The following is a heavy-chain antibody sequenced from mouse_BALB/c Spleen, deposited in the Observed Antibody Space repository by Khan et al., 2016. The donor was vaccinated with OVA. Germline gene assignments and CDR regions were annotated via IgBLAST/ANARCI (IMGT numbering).Heavy chain of an antibody. CDR2: IWGDGST. CDR3: ALYYYGRAWFAY. V-gene: IGHV2-3*01. CDR1: GFSLTSYG. Sequence: QVQLKESGPGLVAPSQSLSITCTVSGFSLTSYGVGWVRQPPGKGLEWLGVIWGDGSTNYHSALISRLNINKDNSKGQVFLKLNSLQTDDTATYYCALYYYGRAWFAYWGQGTLVTVSA. D-gene: IGHD1-1*01. J-gene: IGHJ3*01.